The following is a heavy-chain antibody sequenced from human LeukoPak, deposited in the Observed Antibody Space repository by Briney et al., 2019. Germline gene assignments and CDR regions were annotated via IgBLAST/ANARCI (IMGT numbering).Heavy chain of an antibody. V-gene: IGHV4-39*07. CDR2: IYYSGRT. Sequence: KSSETLSLTCTVSCGSISSNSYYWGWIRQSPGKGLEWLGSIYYSGRTYYNPSLKSRVTISVDTSKNQFSLELSSVTAADTAVYYCAREIRSHRTYYYDSSGYYGDNWFDPWGQGTLVTVSS. CDR3: AREIRSHRTYYYDSSGYYGDNWFDP. J-gene: IGHJ5*02. CDR1: CGSISSNSYY. D-gene: IGHD3-22*01.